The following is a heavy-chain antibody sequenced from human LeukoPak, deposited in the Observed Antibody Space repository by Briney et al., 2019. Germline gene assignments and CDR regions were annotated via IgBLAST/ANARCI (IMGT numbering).Heavy chain of an antibody. Sequence: GGSLRLSCAASGFTFSSYSMNWVRQAPGKGLEWVSYISSSSSTIYYADSVKGRFTISRDNAKNSPYLQMNSLRAEDTAVYYCARGWAGGYCSSTSCSPFDYWGQGTLVTVSS. J-gene: IGHJ4*02. V-gene: IGHV3-48*01. CDR2: ISSSSSTI. D-gene: IGHD2-2*01. CDR1: GFTFSSYS. CDR3: ARGWAGGYCSSTSCSPFDY.